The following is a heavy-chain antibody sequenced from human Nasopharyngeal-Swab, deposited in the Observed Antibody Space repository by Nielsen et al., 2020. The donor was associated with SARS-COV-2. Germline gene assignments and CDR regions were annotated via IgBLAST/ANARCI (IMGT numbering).Heavy chain of an antibody. CDR3: AKVASGGMDV. Sequence: WIRQPPGKGLEWVSYISSSGSTIYYADSVKGRFTISRDNSQNTLYLQMNSLRAEDTAVYYCAKVASGGMDVWGQGTTVTVSS. CDR2: ISSSGSTI. J-gene: IGHJ6*02. V-gene: IGHV3-11*01.